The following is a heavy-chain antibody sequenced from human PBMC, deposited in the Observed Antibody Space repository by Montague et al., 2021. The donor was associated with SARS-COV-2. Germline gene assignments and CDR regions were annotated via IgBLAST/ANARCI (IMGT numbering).Heavy chain of an antibody. CDR3: AKDLSLSVAALDS. V-gene: IGHV4-4*02. J-gene: IGHJ4*02. CDR1: GGSINTYIW. Sequence: SETLSLTCSVSGGSINTYIWCSWVLQPPGKELLWLGEILPSGTANYNPSLQSRVTISVDKSRNEFSLLLSSLTAADTAVYFCAKDLSLSVAALDSWGQGTLVTVSS. D-gene: IGHD6-19*01. CDR2: ILPSGTA.